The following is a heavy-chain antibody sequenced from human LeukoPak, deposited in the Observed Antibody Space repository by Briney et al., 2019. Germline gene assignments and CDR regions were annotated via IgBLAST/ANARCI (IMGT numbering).Heavy chain of an antibody. D-gene: IGHD1-20*01. V-gene: IGHV4-59*01. CDR3: ARDRNNWNASRWFDP. CDR1: GGSSSSYY. Sequence: SETLSLTCTVSGGSSSSYYWSWIRQPPGKGLEWIGYIYYSGSTNYNPSLKSRVTISVDTSKNQFSLKLSSVTAADTAVYYCARDRNNWNASRWFDPWGQGTLVTVSS. J-gene: IGHJ5*02. CDR2: IYYSGST.